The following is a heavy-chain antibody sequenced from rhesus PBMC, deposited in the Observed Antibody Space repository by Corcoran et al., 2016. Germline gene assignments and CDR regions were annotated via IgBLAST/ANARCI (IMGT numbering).Heavy chain of an antibody. CDR1: GASLSSNW. V-gene: IGHV4-173*01. CDR2: ISGSNWNT. CDR3: AKGGSEFFDS. Sequence: QLQLQESGPGLVRASETLSLTCAVSGASLSSNWWSWVRQSPGKGLVWIGRISGSNWNTNYNPSLKSRVIISTDTSKNQFSLNLRSVTAADTAVYHCAKGGSEFFDSWGQGVLVTVSS. J-gene: IGHJ4*01.